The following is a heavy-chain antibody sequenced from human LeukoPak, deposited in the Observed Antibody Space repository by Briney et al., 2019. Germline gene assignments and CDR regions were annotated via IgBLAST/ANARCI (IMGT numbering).Heavy chain of an antibody. D-gene: IGHD3-10*01. CDR3: ALNYYGSGTFDY. CDR2: IIPIFGTA. CDR1: GGTFSSYA. V-gene: IGHV1-69*05. J-gene: IGHJ4*02. Sequence: SVKVSCKASGGTFSSYAISWVRQAPGQGLEWMGGIIPIFGTANYAQKFQGRVTITTDESTSTAYMELSSLRSEDAAVYYCALNYYGSGTFDYWGQGTLVTVSS.